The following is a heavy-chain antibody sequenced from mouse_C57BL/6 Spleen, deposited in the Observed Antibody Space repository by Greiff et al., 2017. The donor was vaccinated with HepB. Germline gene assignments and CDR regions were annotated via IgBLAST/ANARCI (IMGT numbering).Heavy chain of an antibody. J-gene: IGHJ1*03. D-gene: IGHD1-1*01. CDR2: ISSGSSTI. V-gene: IGHV5-17*01. Sequence: EVQGVESGGGLVKPGGSLKLSCAASGFTFSDYGMHWVRQAPEKGLEWVAYISSGSSTIYYADTVKGRFTISRDNAKNTLFLQMTSLRSEDTAMYYGARRDYYGSSQPYWYFDVWGTGTTVTVSS. CDR3: ARRDYYGSSQPYWYFDV. CDR1: GFTFSDYG.